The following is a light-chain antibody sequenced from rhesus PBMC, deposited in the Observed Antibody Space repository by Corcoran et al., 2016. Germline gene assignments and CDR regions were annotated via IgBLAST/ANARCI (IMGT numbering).Light chain of an antibody. CDR3: CSYTTSSTFV. V-gene: IGLV2-32*02. J-gene: IGLJ6*01. CDR1: SSDIGGYNY. Sequence: QAALTQPRSVSGSPGQSVIISCPGTSSDIGGYNYVSWYQQHPGTAPKLMIYEVSKRPSGVSDRFSGSKSGNTASLTISGLQAEDEADYDCCSYTTSSTFVFGSGTKLTVL. CDR2: EVS.